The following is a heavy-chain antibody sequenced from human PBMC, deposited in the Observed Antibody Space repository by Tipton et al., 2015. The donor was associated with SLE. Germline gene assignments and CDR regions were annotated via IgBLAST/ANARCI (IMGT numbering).Heavy chain of an antibody. CDR2: IYYSGHT. V-gene: IGHV4-59*12. CDR1: GGSMKTFY. Sequence: TLSLTCTVSGGSMKTFYWSWIRQVPGKGLDLIGYIYYSGHTDYNPSLKSRVTISVDTSKNQFSLKLSSVTAADTAVYYCAREGQLVLNWFDPWGQGTLVTVSS. CDR3: AREGQLVLNWFDP. J-gene: IGHJ5*02. D-gene: IGHD6-13*01.